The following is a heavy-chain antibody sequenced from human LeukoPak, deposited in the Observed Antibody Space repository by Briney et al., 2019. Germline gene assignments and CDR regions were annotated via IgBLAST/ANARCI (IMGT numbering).Heavy chain of an antibody. J-gene: IGHJ4*02. D-gene: IGHD6-13*01. V-gene: IGHV3-48*01. CDR2: ISSGSYTI. CDR3: ARDKAAWYSSSWYYFDY. CDR1: GFSFSDYS. Sequence: GGSLRLSCAASGFSFSDYSMNWVRQAPGKGLEWVSYISSGSYTIYYADSVKGRFSISRDNAKKSLYLQMNSLRVEDTAVYYCARDKAAWYSSSWYYFDYWGQGTLVTVSS.